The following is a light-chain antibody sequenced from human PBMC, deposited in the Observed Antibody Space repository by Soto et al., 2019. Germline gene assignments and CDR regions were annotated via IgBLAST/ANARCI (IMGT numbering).Light chain of an antibody. CDR3: TSYAGTSIV. Sequence: QSVLTQPPSVSGSPGQSVTISCTGTSSDVGAYKYVSWYQQHPGKAPKLIIYEVSERPSGVPDRFSGSKSGNTASLTVSGLQAEDEADYYCTSYAGTSIVFGTGTKVTVL. V-gene: IGLV2-8*01. J-gene: IGLJ1*01. CDR1: SSDVGAYKY. CDR2: EVS.